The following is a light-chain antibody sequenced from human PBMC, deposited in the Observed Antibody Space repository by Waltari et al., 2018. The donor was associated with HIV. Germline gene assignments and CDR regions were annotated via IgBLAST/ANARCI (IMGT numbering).Light chain of an antibody. V-gene: IGLV2-14*01. CDR3: SSYTSTSTLGVL. CDR1: TSDGGGYNY. Sequence: QSALTQPASVSGSPGQSITISCIGTTSDGGGYNYVSWYQQHPGEAPKLIIYEVSNRPSGVSNRFSGSKSGNTASLSIYGLQAEDEGDYYCSSYTSTSTLGVLFGGGTKLTVL. CDR2: EVS. J-gene: IGLJ2*01.